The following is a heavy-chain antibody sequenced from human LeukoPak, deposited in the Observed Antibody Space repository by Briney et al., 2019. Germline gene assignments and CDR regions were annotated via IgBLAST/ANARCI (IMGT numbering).Heavy chain of an antibody. CDR3: ARAIVATIWAHFDY. J-gene: IGHJ4*02. V-gene: IGHV4-59*01. CDR2: IYYSGST. Sequence: SETLSLTCTVSGGSISSYYWSRIRQPPGKGLEWIGYIYYSGSTNYNPSLKSRVTISVDTSKNQFSLKLSSVTAADTAVYYCARAIVATIWAHFDYWGQGTLVTVSS. CDR1: GGSISSYY. D-gene: IGHD5-12*01.